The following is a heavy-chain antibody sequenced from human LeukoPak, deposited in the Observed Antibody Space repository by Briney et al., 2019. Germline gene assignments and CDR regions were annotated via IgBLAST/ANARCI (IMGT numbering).Heavy chain of an antibody. CDR3: AKSTIFGVVQSRFDY. CDR2: ISYDGSNK. Sequence: GGSLRLSCAASGFTFSSYGMHWVRQAPGKGLEWVAVISYDGSNKYYADSVKGRFTISRDNSKNTLYLQMNSLRAEDTAVYYCAKSTIFGVVQSRFDYWGQGTLVTVSS. V-gene: IGHV3-30*18. D-gene: IGHD3-3*01. J-gene: IGHJ4*02. CDR1: GFTFSSYG.